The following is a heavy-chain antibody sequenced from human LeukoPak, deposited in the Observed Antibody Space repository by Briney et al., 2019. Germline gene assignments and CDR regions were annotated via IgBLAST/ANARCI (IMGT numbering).Heavy chain of an antibody. J-gene: IGHJ6*02. CDR1: GGSISSYY. Sequence: SETLSLTCTVSGGSISSYYWSWIRQPPGKRLEWIGYIYYSGSTNYNPSLKSRVTISVDTSKNQFSLKLSSVTAADTAVYYCARGIMVRGVINPYYYYYGMDVWGQGTTVTVSS. CDR2: IYYSGST. D-gene: IGHD3-10*01. V-gene: IGHV4-59*01. CDR3: ARGIMVRGVINPYYYYYGMDV.